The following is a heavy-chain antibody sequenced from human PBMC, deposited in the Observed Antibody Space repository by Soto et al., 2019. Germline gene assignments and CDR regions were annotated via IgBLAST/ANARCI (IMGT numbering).Heavy chain of an antibody. V-gene: IGHV1-18*01. CDR2: ISAYNGNT. CDR3: ARDYYPNYYDSSGYDAFDI. D-gene: IGHD3-22*01. CDR1: GYTFTSYG. J-gene: IGHJ3*02. Sequence: ASVKVSCKASGYTFTSYGISWVRQAPGQGLEWMGWISAYNGNTNYAQKLQGRVTMTTDTSTSTAYMELRSLRSDDTAVYYCARDYYPNYYDSSGYDAFDIWGQGTMVTVSS.